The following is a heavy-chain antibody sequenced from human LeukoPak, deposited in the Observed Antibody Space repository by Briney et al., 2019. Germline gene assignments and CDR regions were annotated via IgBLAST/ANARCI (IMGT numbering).Heavy chain of an antibody. V-gene: IGHV3-48*03. CDR1: GFTFSSYE. CDR3: ARAQRHYGDYFYFDY. D-gene: IGHD4-17*01. J-gene: IGHJ4*02. CDR2: ISSSGSTI. Sequence: GGSLRLSCAASGFTFSSYEMNWVRQAPGKGLEWISFISSSGSTIYYADSVRGRFTISRDNAKNSLYLQMNSLRAEDTAVYYCARAQRHYGDYFYFDYWGQGTLVTVSS.